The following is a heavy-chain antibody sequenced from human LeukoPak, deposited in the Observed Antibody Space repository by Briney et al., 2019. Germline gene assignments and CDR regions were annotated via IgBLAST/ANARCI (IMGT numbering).Heavy chain of an antibody. Sequence: PGGSLTLSCAASGFTFSSYAMSWVRQAPGKGREWVSAISGSGGSTYYADSVKGRFTISRDNSKNTLYLQMNSLRAKDTAVYYCEKEAHLTLYCYGSGSYVNYWGQGTLVTVSS. D-gene: IGHD3-10*01. CDR3: EKEAHLTLYCYGSGSYVNY. CDR2: ISGSGGST. V-gene: IGHV3-23*01. CDR1: GFTFSSYA. J-gene: IGHJ4*02.